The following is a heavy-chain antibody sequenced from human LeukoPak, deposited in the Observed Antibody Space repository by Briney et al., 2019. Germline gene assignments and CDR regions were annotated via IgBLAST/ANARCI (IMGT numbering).Heavy chain of an antibody. V-gene: IGHV4-59*08. Sequence: SETLSLTCTASGGSISSYYWSWIRQPPGKGLEWIEYIYYSGSTNYNPSLKSRVTISVDTSKNQFSLKLSSVTAADTAVYYCARHLDRGYSYAPRGDWFAPWGQGTLVTVSS. CDR1: GGSISSYY. CDR2: IYYSGST. J-gene: IGHJ5*02. D-gene: IGHD5-18*01. CDR3: ARHLDRGYSYAPRGDWFAP.